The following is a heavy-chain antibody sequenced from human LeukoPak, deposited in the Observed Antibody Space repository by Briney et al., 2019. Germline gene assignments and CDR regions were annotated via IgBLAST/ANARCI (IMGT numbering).Heavy chain of an antibody. Sequence: ASAKVSCKASGYTFTSYYIHWVRQAPGQGLEWMGIINPSGGSTTYAQKFQGRVTMTRDTSTSIVYMELSSLRSEDAAVYYCARDRDSSSWYLDYWGQGTLVTVSS. D-gene: IGHD6-13*01. CDR1: GYTFTSYY. CDR2: INPSGGST. J-gene: IGHJ4*02. CDR3: ARDRDSSSWYLDY. V-gene: IGHV1-46*01.